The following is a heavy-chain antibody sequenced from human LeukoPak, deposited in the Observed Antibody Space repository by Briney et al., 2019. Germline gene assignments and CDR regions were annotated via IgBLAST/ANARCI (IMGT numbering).Heavy chain of an antibody. Sequence: ASVKVSCEASGYTFTSYDINWVRQATGQGLEWMGWMNPNSGNTGYAQKFQGRVNMTRNTSISTAYMELSSLRSEDTAVYYCARSGPSYCSGGSCYYISNWFDPWGQGTLVTVSS. J-gene: IGHJ5*02. CDR1: GYTFTSYD. CDR2: MNPNSGNT. V-gene: IGHV1-8*01. D-gene: IGHD2-15*01. CDR3: ARSGPSYCSGGSCYYISNWFDP.